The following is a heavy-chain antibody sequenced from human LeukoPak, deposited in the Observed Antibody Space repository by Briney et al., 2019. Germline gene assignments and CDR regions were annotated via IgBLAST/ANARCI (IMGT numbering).Heavy chain of an antibody. CDR1: GFTFSSYG. V-gene: IGHV3-30*02. D-gene: IGHD6-19*01. CDR2: IRYDGSNK. CDR3: AKAGTQQWLLYVGVS. J-gene: IGHJ4*02. Sequence: GGSLRLSSTASGFTFSSYGMHWVRQAPGKGLEWVAFIRYDGSNKYYADSVKGRFTISRDNSKNTLYLQMNSLRAEDTAVYYCAKAGTQQWLLYVGVSWGQGTRVTVSS.